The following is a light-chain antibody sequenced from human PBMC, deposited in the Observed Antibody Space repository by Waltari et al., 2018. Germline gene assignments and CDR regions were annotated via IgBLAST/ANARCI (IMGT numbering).Light chain of an antibody. CDR1: SIGSRS. CDR3: QVWDSSRAHVV. Sequence: SYVLTQPPSVSVAPGQTARITCGINSIGSRSVHWCQQRPGQAPVLVIYYDSDRPSGSPGRCSGSNSGDTATLTISRVEAGDEADYYCQVWDSSRAHVVFGGGTRLTVL. J-gene: IGLJ3*02. V-gene: IGLV3-21*04. CDR2: YDS.